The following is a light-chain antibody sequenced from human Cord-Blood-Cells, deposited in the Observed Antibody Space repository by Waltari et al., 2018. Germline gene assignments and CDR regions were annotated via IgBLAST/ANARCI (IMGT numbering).Light chain of an antibody. J-gene: IGLJ3*02. CDR2: DVG. V-gene: IGLV2-14*03. CDR1: SSDVGGYNY. CDR3: SSYTSSSTWV. Sequence: QSALTQPASVSGSPGPSITISCTGTSSDVGGYNYVSWYQQHPGKAPKLMIYDVGNRPSGVSNRFSCSKSGNTASLTISGLQAEDEADYYCSSYTSSSTWVFGGGTKLTVL.